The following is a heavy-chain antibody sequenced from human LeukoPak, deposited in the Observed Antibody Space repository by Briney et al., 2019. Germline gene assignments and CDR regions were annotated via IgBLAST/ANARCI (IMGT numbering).Heavy chain of an antibody. V-gene: IGHV4-59*01. D-gene: IGHD3-22*01. CDR1: GGSISSYY. Sequence: SETLSLTCTVSGGSISSYYWSWVRQPPGKGLEWVGYIYYSGRTNYNTSLKSGVTISVETSKNKFSLKLSSVTAADTAVYYCARWGGYYDSSGYPRGHAFDIWGQGTMVTVSS. CDR2: IYYSGRT. CDR3: ARWGGYYDSSGYPRGHAFDI. J-gene: IGHJ3*02.